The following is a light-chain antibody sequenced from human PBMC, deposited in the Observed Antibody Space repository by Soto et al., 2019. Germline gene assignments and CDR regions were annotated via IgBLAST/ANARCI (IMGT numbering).Light chain of an antibody. V-gene: IGLV2-23*02. CDR1: SSDVGSYNL. Sequence: QSALTQPASVSGSPGQSITISCTGTSSDVGSYNLVSWYQQHPGKAPKLMIYEVTKRPSGVSNRFSGSKSGNTASLTICGLQAEDEADYYCCSYAGSSTSRVFGGGTKLTVL. CDR3: CSYAGSSTSRV. CDR2: EVT. J-gene: IGLJ2*01.